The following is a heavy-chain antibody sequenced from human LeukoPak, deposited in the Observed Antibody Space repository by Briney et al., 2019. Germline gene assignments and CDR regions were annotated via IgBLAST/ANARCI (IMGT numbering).Heavy chain of an antibody. CDR1: GYTFTGHY. CDR3: ARGSSWYVLLPENWFDP. CDR2: INPNSGGT. V-gene: IGHV1-2*02. Sequence: ASVKVSCKASGYTFTGHYMHWVRQAPGQGLEWMGWINPNSGGTNYAQKFQGRVTMTRDTSISTAYMELSRLRSDDTAVYYCARGSSWYVLLPENWFDPWGQGTLVTVSS. D-gene: IGHD6-13*01. J-gene: IGHJ5*02.